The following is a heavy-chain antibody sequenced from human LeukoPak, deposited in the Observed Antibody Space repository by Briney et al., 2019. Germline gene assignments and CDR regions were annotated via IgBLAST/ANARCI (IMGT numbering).Heavy chain of an antibody. D-gene: IGHD6-19*01. CDR1: GGSISSGGYS. J-gene: IGHJ4*02. CDR3: ARGQRSGWYWGY. V-gene: IGHV4-30-2*01. CDR2: IYHSGST. Sequence: PSETLSLTCAVSGGSISSGGYSWSWIRQPPGKGLEWIGYIYHSGSTYYNPSLKSRVTISVDTSKNQFSLKLSSVTAADTAVYYCARGQRSGWYWGYWGQGTLVTVSS.